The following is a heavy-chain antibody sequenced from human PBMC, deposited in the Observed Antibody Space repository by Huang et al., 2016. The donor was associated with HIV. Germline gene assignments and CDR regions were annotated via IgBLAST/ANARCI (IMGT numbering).Heavy chain of an antibody. D-gene: IGHD2-21*02. J-gene: IGHJ4*02. CDR3: ARPRMTATSSDSTWSFFDS. V-gene: IGHV4-34*01. CDR2: LNHRGLP. CDR1: Y. Sequence: YWTWIRLSPGKRLEWIGELNHRGLPTYNPSLRSRFTMSVDMSKNQFSLNLTSLTAADTAVYYCARPRMTATSSDSTWSFFDSWGQGTLVIVSS.